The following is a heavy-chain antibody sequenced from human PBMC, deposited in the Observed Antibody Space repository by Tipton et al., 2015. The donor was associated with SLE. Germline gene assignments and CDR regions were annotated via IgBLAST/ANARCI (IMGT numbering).Heavy chain of an antibody. Sequence: SLRLSCAASGFTFSSYWMHWVRQAPGKGLVWVSHISTDGSTTNYAASVEGRFTISRDESKSIAFLQMNSLRIEDTAVYYCTLTPTLIVAGLGDSWGQGTLVTVSS. V-gene: IGHV3-74*01. J-gene: IGHJ4*02. CDR1: GFTFSSYW. D-gene: IGHD2/OR15-2a*01. CDR2: ISTDGSTT. CDR3: TLTPTLIVAGLGDS.